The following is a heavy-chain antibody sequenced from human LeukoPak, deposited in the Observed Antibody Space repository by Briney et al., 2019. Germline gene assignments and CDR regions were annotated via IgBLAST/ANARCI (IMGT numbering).Heavy chain of an antibody. Sequence: SETLSLTCTVSGGTISTSSYYFAWIRQPPGKGLEWIGSVYYSGSTYYHPSLKSRVTISIDTSKNQFSLNLNSVTAADTAVYYCARGVRGSARIAARALDYWGQGTLVTVSS. CDR3: ARGVRGSARIAARALDY. CDR2: VYYSGST. D-gene: IGHD6-6*01. CDR1: GGTISTSSYY. J-gene: IGHJ4*02. V-gene: IGHV4-39*07.